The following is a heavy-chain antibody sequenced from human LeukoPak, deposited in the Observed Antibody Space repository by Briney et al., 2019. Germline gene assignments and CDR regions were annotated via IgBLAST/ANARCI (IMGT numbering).Heavy chain of an antibody. D-gene: IGHD3-10*01. Sequence: SETLSLTCTVSGGSISSYYWSWIRLPPGKGLEWIGYIYYSGSTNYNPSLKSRVTISVDTSKNQFSLKLSSVTAADTAVYYCARGQDYYGSGSYQTWGQGTLVTVSS. CDR1: GGSISSYY. V-gene: IGHV4-59*01. CDR3: ARGQDYYGSGSYQT. J-gene: IGHJ5*02. CDR2: IYYSGST.